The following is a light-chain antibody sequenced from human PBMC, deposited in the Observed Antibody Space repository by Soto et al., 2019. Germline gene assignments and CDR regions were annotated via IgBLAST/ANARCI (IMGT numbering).Light chain of an antibody. J-gene: IGKJ4*01. Sequence: DIQMTQSPSSLSASVGDRVTITCRASQSISSYLNWYQQKPGKAPKLLIYAASSLQSGVPSRFSGSGSWTDFNLTISSLQPEDFATYYCQQSYSSPPLTFGGGTKVEIK. CDR1: QSISSY. CDR3: QQSYSSPPLT. CDR2: AAS. V-gene: IGKV1-39*01.